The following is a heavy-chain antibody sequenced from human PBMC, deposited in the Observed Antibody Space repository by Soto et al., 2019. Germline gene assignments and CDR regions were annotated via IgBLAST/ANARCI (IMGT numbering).Heavy chain of an antibody. Sequence: SETLSLTXAVSGGSISSSNWWSWVRQPPGKGLEWIGEIYHSGSTNYNPSLKSRVTISVDKSKNQFSLKLSSVTAADTAVYYCARRSITMIVVAHDAFDIWGQGTMVTVSS. J-gene: IGHJ3*02. V-gene: IGHV4-4*02. D-gene: IGHD3-22*01. CDR2: IYHSGST. CDR3: ARRSITMIVVAHDAFDI. CDR1: GGSISSSNW.